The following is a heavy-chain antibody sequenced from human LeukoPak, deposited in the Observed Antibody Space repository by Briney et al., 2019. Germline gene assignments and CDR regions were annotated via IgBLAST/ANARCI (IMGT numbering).Heavy chain of an antibody. V-gene: IGHV3-21*01. CDR1: GFTVSSNY. CDR2: ISSSSSYI. D-gene: IGHD3-22*01. CDR3: ASGGIGATMIVVVMQNFDY. J-gene: IGHJ4*02. Sequence: KPGGSLRLSCAASGFTVSSNYMSWVRQAPGKGLEWVSSISSSSSYIYYADSVKGRFTISRDNAKNSLYLQMNSLRAEDTAVYYCASGGIGATMIVVVMQNFDYWGQGTLVTVSS.